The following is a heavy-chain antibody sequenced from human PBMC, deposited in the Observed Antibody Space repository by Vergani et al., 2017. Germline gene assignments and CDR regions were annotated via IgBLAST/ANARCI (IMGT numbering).Heavy chain of an antibody. J-gene: IGHJ6*03. Sequence: EVQLVESGGGLVKPGGSLRLSCAASGFTFSNAWMSWVRQAPGKGLEWVGRIKSKTDGGTTDYAAPVKGRYTISRDDSKNTLYQQMNSLKTEDTAVYYCTTAPPRYYYYMDVWGKGTTVTVSS. CDR2: IKSKTDGGTT. CDR1: GFTFSNAW. CDR3: TTAPPRYYYYMDV. V-gene: IGHV3-15*01.